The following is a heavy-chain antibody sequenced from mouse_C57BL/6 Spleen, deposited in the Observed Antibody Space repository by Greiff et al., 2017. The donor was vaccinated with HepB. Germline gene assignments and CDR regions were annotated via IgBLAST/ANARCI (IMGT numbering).Heavy chain of an antibody. Sequence: EVQLVESGGGLVKPGGSLKLSCAASGFTFSSYAMSWVRQTPEKRLEWVATISDGGSYTYYPDNVKGRFTISRDNAKNNLYLQMSHLKSEDTAMYYCARDRGPKGFGYWGQGTTLTVSS. J-gene: IGHJ2*01. CDR3: ARDRGPKGFGY. V-gene: IGHV5-4*01. D-gene: IGHD3-3*01. CDR2: ISDGGSYT. CDR1: GFTFSSYA.